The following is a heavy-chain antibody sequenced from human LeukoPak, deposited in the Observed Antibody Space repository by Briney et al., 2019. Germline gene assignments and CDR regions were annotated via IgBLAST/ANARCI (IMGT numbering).Heavy chain of an antibody. J-gene: IGHJ4*02. CDR2: ISSSSSYI. Sequence: GGSLRLSCEASGFTFSSYSMNWVRQAPGKGLEWVSSISSSSSYIYYADSVEGRFTISRDNAKNSLYLQMNSLRAEDTAVYYCAREASSIAARPDYWGQGTLVTVSS. D-gene: IGHD6-6*01. CDR1: GFTFSSYS. CDR3: AREASSIAARPDY. V-gene: IGHV3-21*01.